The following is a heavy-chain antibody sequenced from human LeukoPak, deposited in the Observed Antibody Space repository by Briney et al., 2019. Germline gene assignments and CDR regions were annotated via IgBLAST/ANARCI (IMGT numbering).Heavy chain of an antibody. CDR1: GFTFNTYG. CDR2: IWYDGSIK. D-gene: IGHD1-26*01. Sequence: GRSLRLSCAASGFTFNTYGMNWVRQAPGKGLEWVAVIWYDGSIKYYAESVKGRFTVSRDNSENTLYLQMNSLRAEDMAVYYCARIEWERLGRAFDIWGQGTMVTVSS. CDR3: ARIEWERLGRAFDI. J-gene: IGHJ3*02. V-gene: IGHV3-33*01.